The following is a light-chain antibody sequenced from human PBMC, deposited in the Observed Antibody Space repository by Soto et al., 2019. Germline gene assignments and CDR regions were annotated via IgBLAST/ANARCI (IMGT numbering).Light chain of an antibody. CDR3: QQYYDLPIT. V-gene: IGKV1-33*01. CDR2: DVT. Sequence: DIQMTQSPSSLSASVGDRVTITCQASQDIDKYLNWYQQKPGKAPKLLIDDVTNLETGVPSRFSGSGSGTHFAFTIGSLQPEDIATYYCQQYYDLPITFGQGTKVDIK. J-gene: IGKJ1*01. CDR1: QDIDKY.